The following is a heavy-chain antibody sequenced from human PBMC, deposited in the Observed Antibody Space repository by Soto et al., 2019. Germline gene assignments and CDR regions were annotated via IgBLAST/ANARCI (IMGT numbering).Heavy chain of an antibody. CDR2: TYYRSKWYN. CDR1: GDSVSSSSAA. J-gene: IGHJ6*02. V-gene: IGHV6-1*01. D-gene: IGHD1-7*01. CDR3: ARVESPGTTPDYGMDV. Sequence: SQTLSLTCAISGDSVSSSSAAWNWIRQSPSRGLEWLGRTYYRSKWYNDYAVSVKSRITINPDTSKNQFSLQLNSVTPEDTAVYYCARVESPGTTPDYGMDVWGQGTTVTVSS.